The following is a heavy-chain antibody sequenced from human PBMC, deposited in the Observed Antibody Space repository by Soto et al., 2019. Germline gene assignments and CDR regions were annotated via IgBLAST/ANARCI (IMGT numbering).Heavy chain of an antibody. CDR1: GFTFSSYA. J-gene: IGHJ4*02. CDR2: ISGSGGST. D-gene: IGHD3-16*02. CDR3: ARDQSWDDYIWGSYRPHDNYFDY. Sequence: GGSLRLSCAASGFTFSSYAMTWVRQAPGKGLEWVSAISGSGGSTYYADSVKGRFTISRDNSKNTLYLQMNSLRAEDTAVYYCARDQSWDDYIWGSYRPHDNYFDYWGQGTLVTVSS. V-gene: IGHV3-23*01.